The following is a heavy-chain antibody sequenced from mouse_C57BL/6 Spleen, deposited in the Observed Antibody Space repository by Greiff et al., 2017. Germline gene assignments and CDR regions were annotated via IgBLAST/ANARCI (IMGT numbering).Heavy chain of an antibody. J-gene: IGHJ4*01. Sequence: EVQLQQSGPELVKPGASVKIPCKASGYTFTDYNMDWVKQSHGKSLEWIGDINPNNGGTIYNQKFKGKATLTVDKSSSTAYMELRSLTSEDTAVYYCARTAQAPWAMDYWGQGTSVTVSS. CDR2: INPNNGGT. CDR1: GYTFTDYN. CDR3: ARTAQAPWAMDY. V-gene: IGHV1-18*01. D-gene: IGHD3-2*02.